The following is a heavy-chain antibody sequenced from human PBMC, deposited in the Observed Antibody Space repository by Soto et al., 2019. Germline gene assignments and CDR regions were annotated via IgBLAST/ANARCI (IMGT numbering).Heavy chain of an antibody. V-gene: IGHV4-59*08. CDR2: IHYSGST. J-gene: IGHJ4*02. D-gene: IGHD3-10*01. CDR3: VRLVGNSWLDH. CDR1: GDSISSYY. Sequence: SETLSLTCTVSGDSISSYYWSWIRQPPGKGLEWIGYIHYSGSTNYNPSLKSRVTISVDTSKNQFSLRLSSVTAADTAVYYCVRLVGNSWLDHWGQGTLVTV.